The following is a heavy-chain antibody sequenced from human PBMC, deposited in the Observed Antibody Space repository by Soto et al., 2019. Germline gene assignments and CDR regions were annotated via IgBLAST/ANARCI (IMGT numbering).Heavy chain of an antibody. D-gene: IGHD3-10*01. Sequence: QVRLRESGPQVVKPSATLSLNCNVSGGAFRSYFWSWIRQSPGKGLEWIGNIHSSGRSNYNPSFKSRVSMSIDPSKNQFSVRLTSVTPADTAVYYCARDYPFGPWGQGILVTVS. CDR1: GGAFRSYF. CDR3: ARDYPFGP. J-gene: IGHJ5*02. CDR2: IHSSGRS. V-gene: IGHV4-59*01.